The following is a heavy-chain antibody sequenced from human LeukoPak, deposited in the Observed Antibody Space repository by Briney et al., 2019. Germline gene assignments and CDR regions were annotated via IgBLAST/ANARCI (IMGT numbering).Heavy chain of an antibody. CDR2: ISSNGGST. V-gene: IGHV3-64*01. CDR3: AKSGYSSSWYGPTGYYYYMDV. J-gene: IGHJ6*03. CDR1: GFTFSSYA. Sequence: PGGSLRLSCAASGFTFSSYAMHWVRQAPGKGLEYVSAISSNGGSTYYANSVKGRFTISRDNSKNTLYLQMGSLRAEDMAVYYCAKSGYSSSWYGPTGYYYYMDVWGKGTTVTVSS. D-gene: IGHD6-13*01.